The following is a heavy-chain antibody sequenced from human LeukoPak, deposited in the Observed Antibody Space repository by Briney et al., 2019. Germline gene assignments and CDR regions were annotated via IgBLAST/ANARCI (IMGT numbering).Heavy chain of an antibody. CDR2: VDSSGST. Sequence: SETLSLTCTVSGGSISSFYWTWIRQPPGKGLEWVGYVDSSGSTHYSPSLKSRVTISLDTSKNQFSLKLTSVTAADTAVYYCARDRGVTSYFYYGLDVWGQGTTVTVSS. V-gene: IGHV4-59*01. D-gene: IGHD4-17*01. CDR3: ARDRGVTSYFYYGLDV. CDR1: GGSISSFY. J-gene: IGHJ6*02.